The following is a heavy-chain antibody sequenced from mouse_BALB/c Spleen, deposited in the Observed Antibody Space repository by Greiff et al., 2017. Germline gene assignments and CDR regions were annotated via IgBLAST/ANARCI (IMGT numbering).Heavy chain of an antibody. D-gene: IGHD1-2*01. CDR3: ARGGTATFAY. CDR2: IDPANGNT. J-gene: IGHJ3*01. Sequence: EVKLLESGAELVKPGASVKLSCTASGFNIKDTYMHWVKQRPEQGLEWIGRIDPANGNTKYDPKFQGKATITADTSSNTAYLQLSSLTSEDTAVYYCARGGTATFAYWGQGTLVTVSA. V-gene: IGHV14-3*02. CDR1: GFNIKDTY.